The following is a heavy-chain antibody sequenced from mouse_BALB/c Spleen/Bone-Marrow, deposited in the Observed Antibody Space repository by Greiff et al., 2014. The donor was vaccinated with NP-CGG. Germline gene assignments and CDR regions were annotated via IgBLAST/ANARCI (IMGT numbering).Heavy chain of an antibody. CDR1: GYTFSSYW. CDR2: ILPGSVTT. V-gene: IGHV1-9*01. Sequence: QVQLQQSGAELMKPGASVKISCKATGYTFSSYWIEWIKQRPGHGLEWIGEILPGSVTTNYNGRFKGKATFTADTSSNTAYIQLSSLTSEDSAVYYCARDHFDHWGPGTTLTVSS. CDR3: ARDHFDH. J-gene: IGHJ2*01.